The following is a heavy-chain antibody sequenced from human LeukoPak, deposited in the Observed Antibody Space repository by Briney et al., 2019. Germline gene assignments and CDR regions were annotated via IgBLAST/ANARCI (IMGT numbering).Heavy chain of an antibody. V-gene: IGHV4-4*07. CDR1: GGSISSYY. D-gene: IGHD3-10*01. J-gene: IGHJ4*02. CDR3: ASSGAGVALH. Sequence: NTSETLSLTCTVSGGSISSYYWSWIRQPAGKGLEWIGRIYTSGSTNYNPSLKSRVTISVDTSKNQFSLKLSSVTAADTAVYYCASSGAGVALHWGQGTLVTVSS. CDR2: IYTSGST.